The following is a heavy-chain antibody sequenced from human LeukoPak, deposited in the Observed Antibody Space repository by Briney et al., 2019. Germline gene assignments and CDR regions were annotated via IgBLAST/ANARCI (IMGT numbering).Heavy chain of an antibody. CDR1: GFTFISYA. J-gene: IGHJ4*02. V-gene: IGHV3-23*01. Sequence: PGGSLRLSCAASGFTFISYAMSWVRQAPGKGLEWVSAISGSGGSTYYADSVKGRFTISRDNPGTSLYLEMNSLRTEDTAIYYCAIWASGNYWGQGTLVTVSS. D-gene: IGHD3-10*01. CDR3: AIWASGNY. CDR2: ISGSGGST.